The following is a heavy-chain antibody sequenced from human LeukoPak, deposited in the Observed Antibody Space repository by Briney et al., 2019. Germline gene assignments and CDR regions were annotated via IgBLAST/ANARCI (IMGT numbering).Heavy chain of an antibody. CDR3: AGSSWYRGVDY. CDR1: GGSISSSSYY. CDR2: IYYSGST. V-gene: IGHV4-39*07. Sequence: PSETLSLTCTVSGGSISSSSYYWGWIRQPPGKGLEWIGSIYYSGSTYYNPSLKSRVTISVDTSKNQFSLKLSSVTAADTAVYYCAGSSWYRGVDYWGQGTLVTVSS. J-gene: IGHJ4*02. D-gene: IGHD6-13*01.